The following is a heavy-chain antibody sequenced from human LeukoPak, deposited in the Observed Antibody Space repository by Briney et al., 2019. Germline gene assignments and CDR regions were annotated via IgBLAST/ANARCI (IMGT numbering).Heavy chain of an antibody. D-gene: IGHD3-22*01. V-gene: IGHV3-23*01. CDR1: GFTFSSYA. J-gene: IGHJ4*02. Sequence: GGSLRLSCAASGFTFSSYAMSWVCQAPGKGLEWVSAISGSGGSTYYADSVKGRFTISRDNSKNTLYLQMNSLRAEDTAVYYCAVDHDSSGYYYWGGYYFDYWGQGTLVTVSS. CDR2: ISGSGGST. CDR3: AVDHDSSGYYYWGGYYFDY.